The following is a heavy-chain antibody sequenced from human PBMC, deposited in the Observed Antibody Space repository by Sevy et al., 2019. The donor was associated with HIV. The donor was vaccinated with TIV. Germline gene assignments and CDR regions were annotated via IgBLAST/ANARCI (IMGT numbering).Heavy chain of an antibody. CDR1: GFTFSSYG. CDR3: AKGSRATGSALDV. V-gene: IGHV3-30*18. J-gene: IGHJ3*01. D-gene: IGHD2-15*01. CDR2: VSYDGSHK. Sequence: GGSLRLSCAASGFTFSSYGMHWVRQAPGKGLEWVAVVSYDGSHKYYGDSVKGRFTISRDNSKNTVSLQMNSLRGEDTAVYYCAKGSRATGSALDVWGQGTVVTVSS.